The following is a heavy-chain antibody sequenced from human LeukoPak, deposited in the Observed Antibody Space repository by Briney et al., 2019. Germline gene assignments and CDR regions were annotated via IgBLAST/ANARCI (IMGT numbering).Heavy chain of an antibody. D-gene: IGHD2-8*02. Sequence: SETLSLTCTVSGGSISGYYWSWIRQPAGKGLEWIGRIYSSGSTNYNPSLKSRVTMSVGTSKNQFSLNLSSVTAADTAVYYCAREPSTVSWVDPWGQGTLVTVSS. CDR3: AREPSTVSWVDP. V-gene: IGHV4-4*07. J-gene: IGHJ5*02. CDR2: IYSSGST. CDR1: GGSISGYY.